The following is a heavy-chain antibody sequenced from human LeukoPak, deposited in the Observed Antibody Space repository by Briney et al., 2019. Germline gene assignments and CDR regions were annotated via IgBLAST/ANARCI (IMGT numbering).Heavy chain of an antibody. J-gene: IGHJ4*02. Sequence: GRSLRLSCEASGFTFSSYGMHWVRRAPGKGLEWMTVISHDGSNKYYVDSVKGRFTISRDNSKCTLYLQMNSLRAEDTAVYYCAKEGYYGSGSFPDSWGQGTLVTVSS. CDR1: GFTFSSYG. CDR3: AKEGYYGSGSFPDS. V-gene: IGHV3-30*18. D-gene: IGHD3-10*01. CDR2: ISHDGSNK.